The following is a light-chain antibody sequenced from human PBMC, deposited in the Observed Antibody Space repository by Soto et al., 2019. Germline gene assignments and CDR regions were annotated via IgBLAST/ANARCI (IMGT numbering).Light chain of an antibody. CDR3: QQYGPSPLMYA. V-gene: IGKV3-20*01. J-gene: IGKJ2*01. CDR2: GAS. CDR1: QSIINNY. Sequence: ESVLTQSPGSLSLSPGETATLSCSASQSIINNYLAWYQQKPGQAPRLLIYGASIRATGVPDRFSGSGSGPDFSPTITSPNAEDLGVYYGQQYGPSPLMYAFGQVNKL.